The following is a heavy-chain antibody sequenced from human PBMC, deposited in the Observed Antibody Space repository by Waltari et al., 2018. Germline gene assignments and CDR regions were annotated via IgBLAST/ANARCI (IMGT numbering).Heavy chain of an antibody. CDR3: ATTLLYGDYVPEFDY. V-gene: IGHV1-8*02. Sequence: QVQLVQSGAEVKKPGASVKVSCKASGYTFTSYDINWVRQATGQGLEWMGCMNPNSGNQGFAQKFQGIVTMTRTTSIGTAYMELSSLRSEDTAVYYCATTLLYGDYVPEFDYWGQGTLVTVSS. CDR2: MNPNSGNQ. D-gene: IGHD4-17*01. J-gene: IGHJ4*02. CDR1: GYTFTSYD.